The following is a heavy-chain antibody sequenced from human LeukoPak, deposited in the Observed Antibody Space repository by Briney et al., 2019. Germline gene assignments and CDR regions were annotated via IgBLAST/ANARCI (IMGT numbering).Heavy chain of an antibody. CDR2: INEDGSTK. CDR1: GFTFSIYW. J-gene: IGHJ3*02. CDR3: ARDVYDSGRGAFDI. D-gene: IGHD3-10*01. Sequence: PGGSLRLSCAASGFTFSIYWMSWVRQAPGKGLEWVANINEDGSTKYYVDSVKGRFTISRDNAKNSLFLQMNSLRAEDTAVHYCARDVYDSGRGAFDILGQGTMVTVSS. V-gene: IGHV3-7*01.